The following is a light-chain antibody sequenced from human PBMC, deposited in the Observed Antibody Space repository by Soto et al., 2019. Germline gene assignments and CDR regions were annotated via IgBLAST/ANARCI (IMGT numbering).Light chain of an antibody. J-gene: IGKJ4*01. Sequence: EIVLTQSPGTLSLSPGQRATLSCRASQNIRSNYVAWYQQKPGQAPRLLIFGSSSTATGIPDRFSASGSGTDFTLTISRLAPEDFAVYYCQQYGYEPLTFGGGTKVEI. V-gene: IGKV3-20*01. CDR2: GSS. CDR1: QNIRSNY. CDR3: QQYGYEPLT.